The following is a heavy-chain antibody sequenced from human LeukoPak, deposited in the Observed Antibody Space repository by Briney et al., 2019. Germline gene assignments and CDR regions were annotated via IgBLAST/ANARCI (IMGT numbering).Heavy chain of an antibody. V-gene: IGHV3-23*01. Sequence: PSGSLTLSCAASGFIFSNYDRSWVRRAPGEGLEWVSDISGSGVTTYYADSVKGRCTSSRDNSKNTLYLQMNSLRAEDTAVYYCAKIGDYYGSGSKIDYWGQGTLVTVSS. CDR3: AKIGDYYGSGSKIDY. CDR1: GFIFSNYD. J-gene: IGHJ4*02. CDR2: ISGSGVTT. D-gene: IGHD3-10*01.